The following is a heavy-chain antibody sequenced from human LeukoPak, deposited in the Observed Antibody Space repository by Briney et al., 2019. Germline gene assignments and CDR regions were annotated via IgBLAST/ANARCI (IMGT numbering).Heavy chain of an antibody. D-gene: IGHD2-15*01. V-gene: IGHV4-34*01. CDR1: GESLNDYY. J-gene: IGHJ1*01. CDR2: ITHNGST. CDR3: ARGFCRGESCYSGEYFQH. Sequence: SETLSLTCGVHGESLNDYYWSWIRQSPGQGLEWIGEITHNGSTTFNSSLESRLTISVDTSKNQFSLKLTSVTAADASVYFCARGFCRGESCYSGEYFQHWGQCTLVTVSS.